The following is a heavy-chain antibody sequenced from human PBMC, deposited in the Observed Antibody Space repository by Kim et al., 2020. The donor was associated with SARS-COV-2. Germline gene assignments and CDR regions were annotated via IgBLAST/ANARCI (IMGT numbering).Heavy chain of an antibody. CDR2: ISGGNGNT. Sequence: ASVKVSCKASGYIFSNHAVHWVRQAPGQSVEWMGWISGGNGNTIYSQKLEGRVTITRDTSASIAYVEVSSLRYEDTAVYYCVRDVSSAFNYYGMAVWGQGTTVTVSS. CDR3: VRDVSSAFNYYGMAV. CDR1: GYIFSNHA. V-gene: IGHV1-3*01. D-gene: IGHD6-6*01. J-gene: IGHJ6*02.